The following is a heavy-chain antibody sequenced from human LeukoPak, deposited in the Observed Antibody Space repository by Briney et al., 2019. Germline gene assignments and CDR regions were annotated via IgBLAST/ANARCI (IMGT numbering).Heavy chain of an antibody. D-gene: IGHD2-21*02. J-gene: IGHJ4*02. CDR1: GFTFSTYA. CDR3: AKDRNGIVMVTPISY. CDR2: IQFDGINK. V-gene: IGHV3-30*02. Sequence: GGSLRLSCVTSGFTFSTYAMYWVRQAPGKGLEWLAFIQFDGINKYYADSVKGRFTISRDNSMDTLYLQMNSLRGEDTAIYYCAKDRNGIVMVTPISYWGQGTQVTVSS.